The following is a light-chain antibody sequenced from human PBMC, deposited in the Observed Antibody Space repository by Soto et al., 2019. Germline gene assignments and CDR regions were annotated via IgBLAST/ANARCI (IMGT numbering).Light chain of an antibody. CDR1: TSDVGGYNY. CDR3: SSYTSSSTPMV. J-gene: IGLJ2*01. Sequence: QSALTQPASVSGSPGQSITISCSGITSDVGGYNYVSWYQQHPGKAPKLMIYDVTNRPSGVSNRFSGSKSGNTASLTISGLRAEDEADYYCSSYTSSSTPMVFGGGTKLTVL. V-gene: IGLV2-14*03. CDR2: DVT.